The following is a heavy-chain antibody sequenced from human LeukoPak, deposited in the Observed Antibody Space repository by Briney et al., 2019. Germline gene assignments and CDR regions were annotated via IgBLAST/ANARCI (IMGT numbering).Heavy chain of an antibody. CDR1: GFTFSGYG. J-gene: IGHJ4*02. CDR2: IWSDGSKT. V-gene: IGHV3-33*03. D-gene: IGHD3-10*01. Sequence: GGSLRLSCAASGFTFSGYGMHWVRQAPGKGLEWVAFIWSDGSKTYYADSVKGRFTISRDNSRNRLYLEMNSLRAEDTAVYYCASLWFGELFGFDYWGQGTLVTVSS. CDR3: ASLWFGELFGFDY.